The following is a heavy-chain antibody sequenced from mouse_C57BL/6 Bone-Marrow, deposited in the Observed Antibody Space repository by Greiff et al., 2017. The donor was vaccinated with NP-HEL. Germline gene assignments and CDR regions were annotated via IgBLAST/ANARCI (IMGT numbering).Heavy chain of an antibody. J-gene: IGHJ3*01. Sequence: QVQLQQPGAELVRPGSSVKLSCKASGYTFTSYWMHWVKQRPIQGLEWIGNIDPSDSETHYNQKFKDKATLTVDKSSSTAYMQLRCLTSEDSAVYYCARWYYGSSYAGFAYWGQGTLVTVSA. CDR1: GYTFTSYW. CDR3: ARWYYGSSYAGFAY. D-gene: IGHD1-1*01. CDR2: IDPSDSET. V-gene: IGHV1-52*01.